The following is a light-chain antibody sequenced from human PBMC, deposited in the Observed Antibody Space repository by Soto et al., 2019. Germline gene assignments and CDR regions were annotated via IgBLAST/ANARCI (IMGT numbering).Light chain of an antibody. CDR1: QSVSLS. Sequence: VLTPSSATLSFSSRGRATLSCRASQSVSLSLAWYQQRPGQAPRLLIYDASKRASGIPARFSGSGSGTDFTLTISSLEPEDFAVYYCQQRTSWPPWTSGQATKVDIK. V-gene: IGKV3-11*01. CDR3: QQRTSWPPWT. J-gene: IGKJ1*01. CDR2: DAS.